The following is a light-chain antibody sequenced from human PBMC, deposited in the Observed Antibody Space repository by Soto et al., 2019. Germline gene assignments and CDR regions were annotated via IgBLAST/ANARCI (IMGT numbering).Light chain of an antibody. Sequence: EIVLRQSPATLSLSPGERATLSCRASQSVSSYLAWYQQKPGQAPRLLIYDASNRATGIPARFSGSGSGTDFTLTISSLEPEDFAVYYCQQRSNWPTFGPGTKVDI. CDR3: QQRSNWPT. CDR1: QSVSSY. J-gene: IGKJ3*01. CDR2: DAS. V-gene: IGKV3-11*01.